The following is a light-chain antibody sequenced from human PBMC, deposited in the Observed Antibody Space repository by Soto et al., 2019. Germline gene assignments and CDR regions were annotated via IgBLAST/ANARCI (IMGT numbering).Light chain of an antibody. Sequence: QSALTQPASVSGSPGQSITISCTGTSSDVGGYNYVSWYQQHPGKAPKLMIYDVSNRLSGVSNRFSGSKSGNTASLTISGLRAEDEADYYCSSYTSSSTLYVFGTGTKVTVL. J-gene: IGLJ1*01. CDR3: SSYTSSSTLYV. CDR1: SSDVGGYNY. CDR2: DVS. V-gene: IGLV2-14*01.